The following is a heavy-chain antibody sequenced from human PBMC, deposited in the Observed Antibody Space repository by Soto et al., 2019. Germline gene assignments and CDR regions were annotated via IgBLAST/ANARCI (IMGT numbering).Heavy chain of an antibody. Sequence: QVQLVQSGAEVKKPGASVRVSCKASGYTFSRYGISWVRQAPGHGLEWMGWISGFNGNTKESEKLQGRVSLNTDTAANTAHMELRGLRSDDTAVYYCARASAYSTPWSFDNWGQGTLVTVSS. CDR2: ISGFNGNT. V-gene: IGHV1-18*01. CDR3: ARASAYSTPWSFDN. CDR1: GYTFSRYG. D-gene: IGHD6-13*01. J-gene: IGHJ4*02.